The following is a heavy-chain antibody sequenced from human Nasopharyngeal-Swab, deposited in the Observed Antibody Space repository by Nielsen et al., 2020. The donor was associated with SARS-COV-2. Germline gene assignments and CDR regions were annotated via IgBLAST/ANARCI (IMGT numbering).Heavy chain of an antibody. CDR3: AREGREWEPSYFDY. CDR1: GGTFSSYA. Sequence: SVKVSCKASGGTFSSYAISWARQAPGQGLEWMGRIIPILGIANYAQKFQGRVTITADKSTSTAYMELSSLRSEDTAVYYCAREGREWEPSYFDYWGQGTLVTVSS. D-gene: IGHD1-26*01. CDR2: IIPILGIA. V-gene: IGHV1-69*04. J-gene: IGHJ4*02.